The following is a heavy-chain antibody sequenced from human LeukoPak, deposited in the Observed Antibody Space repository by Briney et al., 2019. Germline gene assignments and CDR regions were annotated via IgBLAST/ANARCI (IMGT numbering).Heavy chain of an antibody. CDR2: PSWNSGSI. J-gene: IGHJ4*02. CDR1: IFTFRRYS. CDR3: DKDPLIRELVYTFDY. Sequence: AGVTLRLPCAASIFTFRRYSMNWVPKAPGKAWECVSGPSWNSGSIVYADSVKGRFPIYRHNPKHSLYLQKKSSIPQDAPFYSFDKDPLIRELVYTFDYWGQGTLVIVSS. V-gene: IGHV3-9*01. D-gene: IGHD1-7*01.